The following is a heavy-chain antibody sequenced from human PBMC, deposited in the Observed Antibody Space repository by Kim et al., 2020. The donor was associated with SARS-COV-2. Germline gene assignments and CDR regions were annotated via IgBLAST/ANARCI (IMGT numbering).Heavy chain of an antibody. Sequence: GGSLRLSCAASGFTFSSYGMHWVRQAPGKGLEWVAVISYDGSNKYYADSVKGRFTISRDNSKNTLYLQMNSLRAEDTAVYYCAKESGSGRCYAWTYYYYVMDVCGQGPTVTVPS. CDR2: ISYDGSNK. CDR1: GFTFSSYG. CDR3: AKESGSGRCYAWTYYYYVMDV. D-gene: IGHD3-10*01. V-gene: IGHV3-30*18. J-gene: IGHJ6*02.